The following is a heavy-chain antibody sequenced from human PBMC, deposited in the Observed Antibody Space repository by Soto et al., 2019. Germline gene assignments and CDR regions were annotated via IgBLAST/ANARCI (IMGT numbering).Heavy chain of an antibody. D-gene: IGHD6-13*01. CDR3: ARDPAAGPYYYYGMDV. CDR2: INAGNGNT. V-gene: IGHV1-3*01. J-gene: IGHJ6*02. Sequence: ASVKVSCKASGYTFTSYAMHWVRQAPGQRLEWMGWINAGNGNTKYSQKFQGRVTITRDTSTSTVYMELSSLRSEDTAVYYCARDPAAGPYYYYGMDVWGQGTTVTVSS. CDR1: GYTFTSYA.